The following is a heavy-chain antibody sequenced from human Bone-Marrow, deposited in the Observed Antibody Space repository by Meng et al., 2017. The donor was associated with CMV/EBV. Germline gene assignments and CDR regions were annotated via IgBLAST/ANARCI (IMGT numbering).Heavy chain of an antibody. Sequence: GGSLRLSCAASGLTFSSYGMHWVRQAPGKGLEWVAFIRYDGSNKYYADSVKGRFTISRDNAKNSLYLQMNSLKTEDTAVYYCTRGRSWFDYWGQGTLVTVAS. CDR1: GLTFSSYG. V-gene: IGHV3-30*02. CDR3: TRGRSWFDY. D-gene: IGHD3-10*01. J-gene: IGHJ4*02. CDR2: IRYDGSNK.